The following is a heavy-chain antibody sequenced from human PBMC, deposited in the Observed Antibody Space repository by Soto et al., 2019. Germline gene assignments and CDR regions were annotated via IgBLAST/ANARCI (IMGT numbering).Heavy chain of an antibody. CDR1: GDSIISSDFY. D-gene: IGHD3-3*02. Sequence: SETLSLTCTVSGDSIISSDFYWGWVRQPPGKGLEWIGSFFYLGSSYYNPSLKSRVTMSVDTSKNQFSLRLKSVTAADTALYFCARHSLALRKNNWFNPWGQGIMVTVSS. V-gene: IGHV4-39*01. CDR2: FFYLGSS. J-gene: IGHJ5*02. CDR3: ARHSLALRKNNWFNP.